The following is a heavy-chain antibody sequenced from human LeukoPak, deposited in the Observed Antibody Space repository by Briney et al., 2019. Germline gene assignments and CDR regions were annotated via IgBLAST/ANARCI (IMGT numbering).Heavy chain of an antibody. CDR3: ARASNYYDSSGYSH. Sequence: GASVKVSCKASGGTFSSYAISWVRQAPGQGLEWMGGIIPIFGTANYAQKFQGRVTITADESTSTAYMELSSPRSEDTAVYYCARASNYYDSSGYSHWGQGTLVTVSS. CDR2: IIPIFGTA. CDR1: GGTFSSYA. J-gene: IGHJ4*02. D-gene: IGHD3-22*01. V-gene: IGHV1-69*13.